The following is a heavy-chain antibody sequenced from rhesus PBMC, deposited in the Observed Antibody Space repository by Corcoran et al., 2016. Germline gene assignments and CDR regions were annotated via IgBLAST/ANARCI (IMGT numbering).Heavy chain of an antibody. CDR2: IESSGST. J-gene: IGHJ4*01. CDR1: GGSISSSY. D-gene: IGHD4-23*01. CDR3: ARRNSNQGDFDY. Sequence: QVQLQESGPGLVKPSETLSLTCAVSGGSISSSYWSWIRQAPGKGLEWIGRIESSGSTYYNPSLKSRVTLSVDQSKNQFSLKLSSVTAADTAVYYCARRNSNQGDFDYWGQGVLVTVSS. V-gene: IGHV4S11*01.